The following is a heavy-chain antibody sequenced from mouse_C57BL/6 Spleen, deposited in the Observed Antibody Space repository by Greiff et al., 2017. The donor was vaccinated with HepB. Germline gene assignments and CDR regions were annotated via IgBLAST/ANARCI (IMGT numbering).Heavy chain of an antibody. CDR1: GYAFSSSW. D-gene: IGHD2-12*01. Sequence: VQLQQSGPELVKPGASVKISCKASGYAFSSSWMNWVKQRPGKGLEWIGRIYPGDGDTNYNGKFKGKATLTADKSFSTAYMQLSSLTSEDSAVYFCARLAYYSYYAMDYWGQGTSVTVSS. J-gene: IGHJ4*01. CDR3: ARLAYYSYYAMDY. CDR2: IYPGDGDT. V-gene: IGHV1-82*01.